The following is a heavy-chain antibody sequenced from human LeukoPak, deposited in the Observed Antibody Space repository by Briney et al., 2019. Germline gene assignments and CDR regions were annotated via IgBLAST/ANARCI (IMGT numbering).Heavy chain of an antibody. V-gene: IGHV4-30-4*08. J-gene: IGHJ4*02. Sequence: SETLSLTCTVSGGSISSGDYYWSWIRQPPGKGLEWIGYIYYSGSTYYNPSLKSRVTISVDTSKNQFSLKLSSVTAADTAVYYCAYGGNSGDWVYWGQGTLSPSPQ. CDR2: IYYSGST. D-gene: IGHD4-23*01. CDR3: AYGGNSGDWVY. CDR1: GGSISSGDYY.